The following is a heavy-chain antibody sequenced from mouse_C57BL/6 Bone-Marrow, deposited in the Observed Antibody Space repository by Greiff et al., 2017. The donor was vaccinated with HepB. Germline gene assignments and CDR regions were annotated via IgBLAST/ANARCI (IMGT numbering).Heavy chain of an antibody. D-gene: IGHD1-1*01. CDR1: GYTFTSYW. J-gene: IGHJ3*01. Sequence: EVQRVESGTVLARPGASVKMSCKTSGYTFTSYWMHWVKQRPGQGLEWIGAIYPGNSDTSYNQKFKGKAKLTAVTSASTAYMELSSLTNEDSAVYYCTRNYYYGSRGFAYWGQGTLVTVSA. V-gene: IGHV1-5*01. CDR2: IYPGNSDT. CDR3: TRNYYYGSRGFAY.